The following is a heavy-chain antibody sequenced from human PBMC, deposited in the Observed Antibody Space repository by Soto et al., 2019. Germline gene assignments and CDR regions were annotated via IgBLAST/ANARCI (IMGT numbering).Heavy chain of an antibody. D-gene: IGHD4-4*01. CDR2: ISGSGGST. J-gene: IGHJ6*02. CDR1: GFTFSSYA. V-gene: IGHV3-23*01. Sequence: GGSLRLSCAASGFTFSSYAMSWVRQAPGKGLEWVSAISGSGGSTYYADSVKGRFTISRDNSKNTLYLQMNSLRAEDTAVYYCARESSVTTGIYYYYYGMDVWGQGTTVTVSS. CDR3: ARESSVTTGIYYYYYGMDV.